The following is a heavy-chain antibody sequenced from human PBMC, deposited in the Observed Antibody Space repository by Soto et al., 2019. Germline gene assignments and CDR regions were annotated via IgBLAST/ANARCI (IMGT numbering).Heavy chain of an antibody. D-gene: IGHD1-26*01. CDR1: GYTFTSYG. J-gene: IGHJ1*01. CDR2: ISAYNGNT. V-gene: IGHV1-18*01. Sequence: QVQLVQSGAEVKKPGASVKVSCKASGYTFTSYGISWVRQAPGQGLEWMGWISAYNGNTNYAQKLQGRVTMTTDTSTSTAYMELRSLRSDDTAVYYCARDLESGWELETSEYFQHWGQGTLVTVSS. CDR3: ARDLESGWELETSEYFQH.